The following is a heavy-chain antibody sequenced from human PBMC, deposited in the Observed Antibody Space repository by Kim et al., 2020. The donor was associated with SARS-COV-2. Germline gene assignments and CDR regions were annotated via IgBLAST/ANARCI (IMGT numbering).Heavy chain of an antibody. Sequence: GGSLRLSCAASGFTFSSYAMHWVRQAPGKGLEWVAVISYDGSNKYYADSVKGRFTISRDNSKNTLYLQMNSLRAEDTAVYYCARDRNYGDYVSYYFDYWGQGTLVTVSS. J-gene: IGHJ4*02. CDR2: ISYDGSNK. D-gene: IGHD4-17*01. CDR1: GFTFSSYA. V-gene: IGHV3-30-3*01. CDR3: ARDRNYGDYVSYYFDY.